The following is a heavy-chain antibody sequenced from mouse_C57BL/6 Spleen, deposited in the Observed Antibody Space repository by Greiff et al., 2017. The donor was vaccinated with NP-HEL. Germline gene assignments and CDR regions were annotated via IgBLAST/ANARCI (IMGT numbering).Heavy chain of an antibody. V-gene: IGHV1-80*01. CDR3: ARSALYGNYWYFDV. J-gene: IGHJ1*03. CDR1: GYAFSSYW. CDR2: IYPGDGDT. Sequence: LQESGAELVKPGASVKISCKASGYAFSSYWMNWVKQRPGKGLEWIGQIYPGDGDTNYNGKFKGKATLTADKSSSTAYMQLSSLTSEDSAVYFCARSALYGNYWYFDVWGTGTTVTVSS. D-gene: IGHD2-1*01.